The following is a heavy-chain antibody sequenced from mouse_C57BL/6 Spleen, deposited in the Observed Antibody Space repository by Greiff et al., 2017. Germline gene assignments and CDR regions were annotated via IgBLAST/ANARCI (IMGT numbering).Heavy chain of an antibody. Sequence: EVKVEESGGGLVQPKGSLKLSCAASGFSFNTYAMNWVRQAPGKGLEWVARIRSKSNNYATYYADSVKDRFTISRDDSESKLYLQMNNLKTENTAMYYYVRGSRYGYFDYWGQGTTLTVSS. CDR1: GFSFNTYA. CDR2: IRSKSNNYAT. V-gene: IGHV10-1*01. J-gene: IGHJ2*01. D-gene: IGHD1-1*01. CDR3: VRGSRYGYFDY.